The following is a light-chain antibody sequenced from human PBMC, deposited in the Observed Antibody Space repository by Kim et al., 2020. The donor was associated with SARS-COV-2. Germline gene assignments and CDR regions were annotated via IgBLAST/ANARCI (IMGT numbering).Light chain of an antibody. J-gene: IGLJ2*01. V-gene: IGLV3-1*01. Sequence: SYELTQPPSVSVSPGQIASITCSGDKLGDKYACWYQQKPGQSPVLVIYQDSKRPSGIPERLSGSNSGNTATLTISGTQAMDEADYYCQAWDSSTVVFGGG. CDR2: QDS. CDR3: QAWDSSTVV. CDR1: KLGDKY.